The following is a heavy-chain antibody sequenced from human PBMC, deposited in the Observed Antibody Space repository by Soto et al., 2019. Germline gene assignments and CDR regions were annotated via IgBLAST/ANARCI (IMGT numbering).Heavy chain of an antibody. D-gene: IGHD6-25*01. CDR1: GFTFSSYA. CDR3: ARDNPARLLYYGMDV. CDR2: ISYDGSNK. Sequence: QVQLVESGGGVVQPGRSLRLSCAASGFTFSSYAMHWVRQAPGKGLEWVAVISYDGSNKYYADSVKGRFTISRDNSKNTLYLQMNSLRAEDTAVYYCARDNPARLLYYGMDVWGQGTTVTVSS. V-gene: IGHV3-30-3*01. J-gene: IGHJ6*02.